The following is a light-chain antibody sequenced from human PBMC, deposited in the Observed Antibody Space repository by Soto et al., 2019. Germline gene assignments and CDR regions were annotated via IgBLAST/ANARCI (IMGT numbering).Light chain of an antibody. Sequence: EIVWTQSPGTLSLSPGERATLSCRASQSVSYYLAWYQQKPGQAPRLLIYGASSRATGIPNRFSGSGSGTDFTLTISRLEPEDCAVYYCQHYGSSPRFGQGTKVDIK. CDR3: QHYGSSPR. J-gene: IGKJ1*01. CDR1: QSVSYY. CDR2: GAS. V-gene: IGKV3-20*01.